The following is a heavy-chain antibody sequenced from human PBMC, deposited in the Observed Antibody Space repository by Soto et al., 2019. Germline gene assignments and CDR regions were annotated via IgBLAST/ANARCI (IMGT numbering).Heavy chain of an antibody. CDR2: ISGSGGST. V-gene: IGHV3-23*01. CDR3: VAKPGQWLVSRYYFDY. D-gene: IGHD6-19*01. J-gene: IGHJ4*02. CDR1: GFTFSSYA. Sequence: EVQLLESGGGLVKPGGSLRLSCAASGFTFSSYAMSWVRQAPGKGLEWVSAISGSGGSTYYADSVKGRFTISRDNSKNTLYLQMNSLRAEDTAVYYCVAKPGQWLVSRYYFDYWGQGTLVTVS.